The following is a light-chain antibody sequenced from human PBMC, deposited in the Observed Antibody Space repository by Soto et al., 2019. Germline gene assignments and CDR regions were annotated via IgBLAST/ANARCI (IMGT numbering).Light chain of an antibody. CDR1: SSNIGAGFD. CDR3: QSYDSRLSVV. Sequence: QSVLTQPPSVSGAPGQRVTISCTGSSSNIGAGFDVHWYQQLPGTAPKLLIYGNTNRPSGVPDRFSGSKSDTSASLAITGLQAEDEADYYCQSYDSRLSVVFGGGTKVTVL. J-gene: IGLJ2*01. CDR2: GNT. V-gene: IGLV1-40*01.